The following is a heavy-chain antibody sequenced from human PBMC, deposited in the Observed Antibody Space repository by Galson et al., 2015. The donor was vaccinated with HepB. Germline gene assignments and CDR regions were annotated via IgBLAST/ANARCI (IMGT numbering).Heavy chain of an antibody. Sequence: PALVKPTQTLTLTCTFSGFSPSTSGMGVSWIRQPPGKALEWLARIDWDDDKYYSTSLKTRLTISKYTPKDQVVLTMTNMDPVDTATYYCARIHHGSGSYFDYWGQGTLVTVSS. CDR1: GFSPSTSGMG. V-gene: IGHV2-70*11. D-gene: IGHD3-10*01. J-gene: IGHJ4*02. CDR2: IDWDDDK. CDR3: ARIHHGSGSYFDY.